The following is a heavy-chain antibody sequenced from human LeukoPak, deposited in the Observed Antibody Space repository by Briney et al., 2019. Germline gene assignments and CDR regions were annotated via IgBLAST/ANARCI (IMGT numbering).Heavy chain of an antibody. J-gene: IGHJ6*02. D-gene: IGHD2-2*01. V-gene: IGHV1-8*01. CDR3: ARGGNIVVVPAAMTGGYYYYGMDV. CDR2: MNPNSGNT. Sequence: ASVKVSCKASGYTFTSYDISWVRQAAGQGGEWRGWMNPNSGNTGYAHKFHRRLTLTRHTSISTAYMQLSSLRSEDTAVYYCARGGNIVVVPAAMTGGYYYYGMDVWGQGTTVTVSS. CDR1: GYTFTSYD.